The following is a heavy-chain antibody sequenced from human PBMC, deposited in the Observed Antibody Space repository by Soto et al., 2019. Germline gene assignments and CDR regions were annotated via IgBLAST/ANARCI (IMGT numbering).Heavy chain of an antibody. J-gene: IGHJ4*02. CDR3: ARHTGYSSSWLPTVLDYFDY. Sequence: SETLSLTCTVSGGSISSSSYYWGWIRQPPGKGLEWIGSIYYSGSTYYNPSLKSRVTISVDTSKNQFSLKLSSVTAADTAVYYCARHTGYSSSWLPTVLDYFDYWGQGTLVTVYS. V-gene: IGHV4-39*01. D-gene: IGHD6-13*01. CDR1: GGSISSSSYY. CDR2: IYYSGST.